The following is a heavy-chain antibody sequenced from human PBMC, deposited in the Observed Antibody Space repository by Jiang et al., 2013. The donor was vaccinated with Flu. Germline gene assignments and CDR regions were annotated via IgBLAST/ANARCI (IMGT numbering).Heavy chain of an antibody. CDR3: AHRLLDYDNIGYPFDY. CDR2: IYWDGDK. D-gene: IGHD3-22*01. CDR1: GFSLNVGGVG. J-gene: IGHJ4*02. V-gene: IGHV2-5*02. Sequence: KPTQTLTLTCTFSGFSLNVGGVGVGWIRQPPGKALEWLALIYWDGDKHYSPSLKSRLTITKDTSKNQVFLTMTNMGPVDTATYYCAHRLLDYDNIGYPFDYWGQGTLVPVSS.